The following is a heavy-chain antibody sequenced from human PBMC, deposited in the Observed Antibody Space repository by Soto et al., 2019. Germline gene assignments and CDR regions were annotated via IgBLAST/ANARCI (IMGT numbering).Heavy chain of an antibody. CDR2: IYYSGST. J-gene: IGHJ3*02. D-gene: IGHD2-15*01. CDR3: ARLRLRYCSGGSCLSDAFDI. Sequence: PSETLSLTCTVAGCSIPSYYWSWIRQPAGKGLEWIGYIYYSGSTYYNPSLKSRVTISVDTSKNQFSLKLSSVTAADTAVYYCARLRLRYCSGGSCLSDAFDIWGQGTMVT. V-gene: IGHV4-59*08. CDR1: GCSIPSYY.